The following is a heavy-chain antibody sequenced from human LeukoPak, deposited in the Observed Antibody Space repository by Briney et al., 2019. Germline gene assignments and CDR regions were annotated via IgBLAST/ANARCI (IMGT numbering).Heavy chain of an antibody. D-gene: IGHD6-19*01. J-gene: IGHJ3*02. Sequence: GRSLRLSCAASGFTFSSYAMHWVRQAPGKGLEWVAVISYDGGNKYYADSVKGRFTISRDNSKNTLYLQMNSLRAEDTAVYYCARGYSSGWYVVRTAFDIWGQGTMVTVSS. CDR1: GFTFSSYA. CDR2: ISYDGGNK. CDR3: ARGYSSGWYVVRTAFDI. V-gene: IGHV3-30-3*01.